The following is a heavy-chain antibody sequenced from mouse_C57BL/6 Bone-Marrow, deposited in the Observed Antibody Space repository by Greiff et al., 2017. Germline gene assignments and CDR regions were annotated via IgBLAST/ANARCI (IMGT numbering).Heavy chain of an antibody. CDR3: ARLTLVAYYCVF. CDR2: ISAGGSYT. D-gene: IGHD1-1*01. V-gene: IGHV5-4*03. J-gene: IGHJ2*01. CDR1: GFTFSSYA. Sequence: EVKLVESGGGLVKPGGSLKLSCAASGFTFSSYAMSWVRQTPEKRLEWVATISAGGSYTYYPDNVKGRFTISGDNAKNNLYLQMSPLKSEDTPMCYCARLTLVAYYCVFWGRGTTLTVSS.